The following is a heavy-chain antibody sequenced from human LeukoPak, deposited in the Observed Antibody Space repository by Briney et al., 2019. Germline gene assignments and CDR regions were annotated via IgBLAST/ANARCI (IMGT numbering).Heavy chain of an antibody. V-gene: IGHV4-59*08. D-gene: IGHD6-19*01. CDR2: ISYSGSP. CDR3: ARHGQWLVGPGFDY. Sequence: PSETLSLTCTVSGGSISSYYWSWIRQPPGKGLEWIGYISYSGSPNHNPSLKSRVTISVDTSKNQFSLQLSSVTAADTAVYYCARHGQWLVGPGFDYWGQGTLVTVSS. CDR1: GGSISSYY. J-gene: IGHJ4*02.